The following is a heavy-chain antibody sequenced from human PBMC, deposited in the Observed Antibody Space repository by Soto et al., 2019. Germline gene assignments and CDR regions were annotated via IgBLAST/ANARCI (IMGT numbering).Heavy chain of an antibody. CDR3: ARAVNVRGGLRLWN. V-gene: IGHV4-30-4*01. CDR1: GGSFNSDDYF. Sequence: QVQLHESGPGLVKPSQTLSLTCTVSGGSFNSDDYFWSWIRQSPGKGLEWIGHISYSGSTYYNPSLKSRFTISIDIFKLQFSLKVSSVTAADAAVYYCARAVNVRGGLRLWNWGQGTLVTVSS. D-gene: IGHD5-18*01. CDR2: ISYSGST. J-gene: IGHJ4*02.